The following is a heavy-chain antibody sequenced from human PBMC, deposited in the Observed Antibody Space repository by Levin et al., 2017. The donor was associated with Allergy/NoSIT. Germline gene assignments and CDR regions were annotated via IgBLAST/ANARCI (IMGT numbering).Heavy chain of an antibody. CDR1: GDSVSSNSAA. CDR2: TYYRSKWYN. J-gene: IGHJ6*02. Sequence: SQTLSLTCAISGDSVSSNSAAWNWIRQSPSRGLEWLGRTYYRSKWYNDYAVSVKSRITINPDTSKNQFSLQLNSVTPEDTAVYYCARVLGGDFKEARLLGGLDVWGQGTTVTVSS. V-gene: IGHV6-1*01. D-gene: IGHD4-17*01. CDR3: ARVLGGDFKEARLLGGLDV.